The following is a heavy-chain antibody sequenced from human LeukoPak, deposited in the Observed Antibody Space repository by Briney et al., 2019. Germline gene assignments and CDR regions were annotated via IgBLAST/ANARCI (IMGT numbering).Heavy chain of an antibody. J-gene: IGHJ5*02. V-gene: IGHV1-18*01. D-gene: IGHD2-2*02. CDR2: ISAYNGNT. Sequence: GASVKVSCKASGYTFTSYGISWVRQAPGQGLEWMGWISAYNGNTNYAQKLQGRVTMTTDTSTSTAYMELRSLRSEDTAVYYCARESCSSTSCYREGNWFDPWGQGTLVTVSS. CDR3: ARESCSSTSCYREGNWFDP. CDR1: GYTFTSYG.